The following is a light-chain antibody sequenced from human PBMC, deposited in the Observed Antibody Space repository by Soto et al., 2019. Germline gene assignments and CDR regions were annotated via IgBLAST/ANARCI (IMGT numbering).Light chain of an antibody. CDR2: DVS. V-gene: IGLV2-14*01. Sequence: QSVLTQPASVSGSPGQSITISCTGTSSDVGTYNSVSWYQQYPGKAPKLMIHDVSNRPSGVSNRFSGSKSGNTASLTISGLQAEEEADYYCSSYTSNRPYVFGSGTKLTVL. CDR1: SSDVGTYNS. CDR3: SSYTSNRPYV. J-gene: IGLJ1*01.